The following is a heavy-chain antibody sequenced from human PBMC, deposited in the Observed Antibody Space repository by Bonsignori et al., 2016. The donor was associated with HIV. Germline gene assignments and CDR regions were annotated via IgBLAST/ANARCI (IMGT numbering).Heavy chain of an antibody. CDR3: ATTLLEWLDY. CDR2: IYSGGST. J-gene: IGHJ4*02. Sequence: WIRQPPGKGLEWVSVIYSGGSTYYADSVKGRFTISRDNSKNTLYLQMNSLRAEDTAVYYCATTLLEWLDYWGQGTLVTVSS. D-gene: IGHD3-3*01. V-gene: IGHV3-66*01.